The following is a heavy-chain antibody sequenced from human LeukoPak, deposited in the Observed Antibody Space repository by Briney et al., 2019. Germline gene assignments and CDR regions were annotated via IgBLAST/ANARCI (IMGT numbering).Heavy chain of an antibody. D-gene: IGHD6-13*01. Sequence: PGGSLRLSCAASGFTFSSYAMSWVRQAPGKGLEWVSGLSGSAYSTDYADSVRGRFTISRDNSKNTLYLQMNSLRAEDTAVYYCAKGIAAAGRDYYGKDVWGQGTTVTVS. V-gene: IGHV3-23*01. CDR2: LSGSAYST. CDR1: GFTFSSYA. J-gene: IGHJ6*02. CDR3: AKGIAAAGRDYYGKDV.